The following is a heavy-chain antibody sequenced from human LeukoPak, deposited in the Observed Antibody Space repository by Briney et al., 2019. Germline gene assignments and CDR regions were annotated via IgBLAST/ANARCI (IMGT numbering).Heavy chain of an antibody. J-gene: IGHJ4*02. Sequence: PGGSLRLSCTTSGFNFSIYPMTWVRQAPGKGLEWVSAISGSGGSTYYADSVKGRFTISRDNSKNTLYLQMNSLRAEDTAVYYCAKTGTGYDYFDYWGQGTLVTVSS. D-gene: IGHD5-12*01. CDR2: ISGSGGST. CDR3: AKTGTGYDYFDY. V-gene: IGHV3-23*01. CDR1: GFNFSIYP.